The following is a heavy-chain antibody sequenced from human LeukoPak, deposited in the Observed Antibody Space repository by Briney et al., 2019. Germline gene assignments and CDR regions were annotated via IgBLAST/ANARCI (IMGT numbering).Heavy chain of an antibody. CDR3: ARVQWLQYYYYYMDV. CDR2: INHSGST. Sequence: SETLSLTCTVSGGSISSSSYYWGWIRQPPGKGLEWIGEINHSGSTNYNPSLKSRVTMSVDTSKNQFSLKLSSVTAADTAVYYCARVQWLQYYYYYMDVWGKGTTVTISS. V-gene: IGHV4-39*07. J-gene: IGHJ6*03. D-gene: IGHD5-12*01. CDR1: GGSISSSSYY.